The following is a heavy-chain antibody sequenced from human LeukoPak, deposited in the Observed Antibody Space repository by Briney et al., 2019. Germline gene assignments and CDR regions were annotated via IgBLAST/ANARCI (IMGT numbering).Heavy chain of an antibody. CDR2: IYPGGSDT. CDR3: ARRGYYYDSSGYPTPYFDY. D-gene: IGHD3-22*01. V-gene: IGHV5-51*01. CDR1: GYSFTSYW. J-gene: IGHJ4*02. Sequence: GESLKISCKGSGYSFTSYWIGWVRQMPGKGLEWMGIIYPGGSDTRYSPSFQGQVTISADKSISTAYLQWSSLKASDTAMYYCARRGYYYDSSGYPTPYFDYWGQGTLVTVSS.